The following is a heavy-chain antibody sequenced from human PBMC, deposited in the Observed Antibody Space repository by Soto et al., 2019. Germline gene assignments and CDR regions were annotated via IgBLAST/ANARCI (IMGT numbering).Heavy chain of an antibody. V-gene: IGHV4-39*01. J-gene: IGHJ6*02. CDR2: IYYSGST. D-gene: IGHD3-9*01. CDR1: GGSISSSSYY. CDR3: ARHPTCPDYDILTGYSCLGFMDV. Sequence: PSETLSLTCTVSGGSISSSSYYWGWIRQPPGKGLEWIGSIYYSGSTYYNPSLKSRVTISVDTSKNQFSLKLSSVTAADTAVYYCARHPTCPDYDILTGYSCLGFMDVWGQGTTVTVSS.